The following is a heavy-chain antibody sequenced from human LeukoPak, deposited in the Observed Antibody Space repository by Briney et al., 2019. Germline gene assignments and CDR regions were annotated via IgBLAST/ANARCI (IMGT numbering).Heavy chain of an antibody. CDR3: ARGFLTGLDY. J-gene: IGHJ4*02. V-gene: IGHV4-59*12. CDR1: GGSISSYY. CDR2: IFNSGST. D-gene: IGHD3-9*01. Sequence: SETLSLTCTVSGGSISSYYWSWIRQPPGKGLEWIGYIFNSGSTNYNPSLKSRVTISVDTSKNQFSLKLSSVTAADTAVYYCARGFLTGLDYWGQGTLVTVSS.